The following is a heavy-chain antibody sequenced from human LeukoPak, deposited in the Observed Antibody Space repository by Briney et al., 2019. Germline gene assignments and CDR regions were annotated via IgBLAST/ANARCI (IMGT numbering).Heavy chain of an antibody. Sequence: ASVKVSCKASGYTFTSYGISWVRQAPGQGLEWMGWISAYNGNTNYAQKLQGRVTMTTDTSTSTAYMELRSLRSDDTAVYYCARDQVPHIVEVTATLDYWGQGTLVTVSS. D-gene: IGHD2-21*02. V-gene: IGHV1-18*01. J-gene: IGHJ4*02. CDR1: GYTFTSYG. CDR2: ISAYNGNT. CDR3: ARDQVPHIVEVTATLDY.